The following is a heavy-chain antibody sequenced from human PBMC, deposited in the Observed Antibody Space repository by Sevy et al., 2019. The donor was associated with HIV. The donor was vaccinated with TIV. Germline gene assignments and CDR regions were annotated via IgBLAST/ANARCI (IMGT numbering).Heavy chain of an antibody. CDR1: GFTFSSYA. D-gene: IGHD5-18*01. CDR3: AKAFSGYSYGYPYYFDY. CDR2: ISGSGGST. Sequence: GGSLRLSCAASGFTFSSYAMSWVRQAPGKGLEWVSAISGSGGSTYYADSVKGRFTISRDNSKNTLYLQMNSLRAEDTAVYYCAKAFSGYSYGYPYYFDYWGQGTLVTVSS. V-gene: IGHV3-23*01. J-gene: IGHJ4*02.